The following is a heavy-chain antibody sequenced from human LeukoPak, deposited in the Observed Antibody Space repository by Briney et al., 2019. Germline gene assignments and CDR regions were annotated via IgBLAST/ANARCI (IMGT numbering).Heavy chain of an antibody. Sequence: GASVKVSCKASGYTFTGYYMHWVRQATGQGLEWMGWMNPNSGNTGYAQKFQGRVTMTRNTSISTAYMELSSLRSEDTAVYYCARAYSTIDAFDIWGQGTMVTVSS. CDR3: ARAYSTIDAFDI. CDR2: MNPNSGNT. CDR1: GYTFTGYY. V-gene: IGHV1-8*02. J-gene: IGHJ3*02. D-gene: IGHD5-18*01.